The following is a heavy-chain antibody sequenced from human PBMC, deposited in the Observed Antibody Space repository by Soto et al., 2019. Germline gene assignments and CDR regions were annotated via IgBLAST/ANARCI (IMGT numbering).Heavy chain of an antibody. CDR2: IIPIFGTA. CDR1: GGTFSSYA. Sequence: ASVKVSCKASGGTFSSYAISWVRQAPGQGLEWMGGIIPIFGTANYAQKFQGRVTITADESTSTAYMELSSLRSEDTAVYYCAREVYSSSWQYDYWGQGTLVTVSS. J-gene: IGHJ4*02. D-gene: IGHD6-13*01. CDR3: AREVYSSSWQYDY. V-gene: IGHV1-69*13.